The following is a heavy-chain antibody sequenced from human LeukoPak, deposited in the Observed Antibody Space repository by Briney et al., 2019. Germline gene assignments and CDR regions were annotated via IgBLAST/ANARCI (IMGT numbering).Heavy chain of an antibody. CDR1: GFTVSSNY. CDR2: ISSSSSYI. J-gene: IGHJ6*02. Sequence: GGSLRLSCAASGFTVSSNYMSWVRQAPGKGLEWVSSISSSSSYIYYADSVKGRFTISRDNAKNSLYLQMNSLRAEDTAVYYCARSPSVAGKFYGMDVWGQGTTVTVSS. D-gene: IGHD6-19*01. CDR3: ARSPSVAGKFYGMDV. V-gene: IGHV3-21*01.